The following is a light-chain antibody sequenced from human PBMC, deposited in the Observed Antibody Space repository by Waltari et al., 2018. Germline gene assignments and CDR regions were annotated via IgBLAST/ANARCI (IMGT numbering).Light chain of an antibody. Sequence: EIVMTQSPATLSVSPGERGTLSCRASQSIGTNLAWYQQKPGQAPKLLIYGASTRATGIPARFSGSASGTEFTLTITSLQSEDFEVYYCHQYHNWPLTFGPGTRVDIK. CDR1: QSIGTN. CDR2: GAS. CDR3: HQYHNWPLT. V-gene: IGKV3-15*01. J-gene: IGKJ3*01.